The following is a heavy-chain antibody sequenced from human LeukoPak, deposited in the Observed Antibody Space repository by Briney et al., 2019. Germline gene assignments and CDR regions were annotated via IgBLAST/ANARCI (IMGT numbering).Heavy chain of an antibody. CDR1: GFTFSSYW. J-gene: IGHJ4*02. Sequence: GGSLRLSCAASGFTFSSYWMTWVRQAPGKGLEWVANINQDGSEKYYVDSVEGRFTISRDNAKNSVFLQMDSLRAEDTAVYYCARDHTEPGVIFDYWGQGTLVTVSS. V-gene: IGHV3-7*05. D-gene: IGHD1-14*01. CDR2: INQDGSEK. CDR3: ARDHTEPGVIFDY.